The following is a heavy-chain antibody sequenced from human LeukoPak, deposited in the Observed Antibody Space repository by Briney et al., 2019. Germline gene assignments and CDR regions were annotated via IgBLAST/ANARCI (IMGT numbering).Heavy chain of an antibody. CDR3: AKGQLVVVAAMTMGTHDAFDI. CDR2: ISWNSGSI. V-gene: IGHV3-9*01. Sequence: PGRSLRLSCAASGFTFDDYAMHWVRQAPGKGLEWVSGISWNSGSIGYADSVKGRFTISRDNAKNSLYLQMNRLRAEDTALYYCAKGQLVVVAAMTMGTHDAFDIWGQGTMVTVSS. CDR1: GFTFDDYA. D-gene: IGHD2-15*01. J-gene: IGHJ3*02.